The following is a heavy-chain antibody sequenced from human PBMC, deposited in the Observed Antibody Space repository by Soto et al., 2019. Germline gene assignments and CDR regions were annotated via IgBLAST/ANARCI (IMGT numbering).Heavy chain of an antibody. CDR1: GGTFSSYT. V-gene: IGHV1-69*04. D-gene: IGHD4-17*01. Sequence: GASVKVSCKASGGTFSSYTISWVRQAPGQGLEWMGRIIPILGIANYAQKFQGRVTITADKSTSTAYMELSSLRSEDTAVYYCARDAPVHDYGDYEIEVFDIWGQGTMVTVSS. CDR2: IIPILGIA. CDR3: ARDAPVHDYGDYEIEVFDI. J-gene: IGHJ3*02.